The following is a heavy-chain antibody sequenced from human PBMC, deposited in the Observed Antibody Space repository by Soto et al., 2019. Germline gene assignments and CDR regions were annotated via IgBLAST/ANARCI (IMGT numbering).Heavy chain of an antibody. CDR2: IKSKTDGGTT. CDR3: TTETTRTTGFDY. Sequence: EVQLVESGGGLVKPGGSLRLSCAASGFTFSNAWMSWVRQAPGKGLEWVGRIKSKTDGGTTDYAAPVKGRFTISRDDLKNTLYLQMNSLKTEDTAVYYCTTETTRTTGFDYWGQGTLVTVSS. CDR1: GFTFSNAW. V-gene: IGHV3-15*01. D-gene: IGHD4-17*01. J-gene: IGHJ4*02.